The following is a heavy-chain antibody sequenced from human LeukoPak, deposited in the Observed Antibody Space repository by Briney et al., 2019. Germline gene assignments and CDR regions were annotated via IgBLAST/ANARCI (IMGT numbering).Heavy chain of an antibody. V-gene: IGHV4-4*07. CDR1: SGSISSYY. CDR2: IYTSGST. CDR3: ARGVENYSSSSRYYYYYIDV. J-gene: IGHJ6*03. D-gene: IGHD6-6*01. Sequence: SETLSLTCTVSSGSISSYYWSWIRQPAGKGLEWIGRIYTSGSTNYNPSLKSRVSMSVDTSKNQFSLKLGSVTAADTAVYYCARGVENYSSSSRYYYYYIDVWGKGTTVTVSS.